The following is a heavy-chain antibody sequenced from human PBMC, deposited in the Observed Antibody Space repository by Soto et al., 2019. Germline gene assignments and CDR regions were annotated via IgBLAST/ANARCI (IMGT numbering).Heavy chain of an antibody. Sequence: SETLSLTCTVSGGSISSYYWSWIQQPPGKGLEWIGYIYYSGSTNYNPSLKSRVTISVDTSKNQFSLKLSSVTVADTAVYYCARFSTVTTFDYWGQGTLDTVSS. CDR3: ARFSTVTTFDY. CDR2: IYYSGST. J-gene: IGHJ4*02. D-gene: IGHD4-17*01. CDR1: GGSISSYY. V-gene: IGHV4-59*01.